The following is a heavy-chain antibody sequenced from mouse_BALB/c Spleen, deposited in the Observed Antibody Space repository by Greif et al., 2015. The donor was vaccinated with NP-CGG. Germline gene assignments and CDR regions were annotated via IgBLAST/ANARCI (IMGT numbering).Heavy chain of an antibody. CDR2: ISSGGSYT. CDR1: GFTFSSYA. Sequence: EVQVVESGGGLVKPGGSLKLSCAASGFTFSSYAMSWVRQTPEKRLEWVATISSGGSYTYYPDSVKRRFTISRDNAKNTLYLQMSSLRSEDTAMYYCAREGDYDGYYYAMDYWGQGTSVTVSS. V-gene: IGHV5-9-3*01. D-gene: IGHD2-4*01. J-gene: IGHJ4*01. CDR3: AREGDYDGYYYAMDY.